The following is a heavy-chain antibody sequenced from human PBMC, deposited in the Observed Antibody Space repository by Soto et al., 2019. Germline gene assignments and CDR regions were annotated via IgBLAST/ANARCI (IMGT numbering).Heavy chain of an antibody. D-gene: IGHD2-2*01. V-gene: IGHV1-24*01. Sequence: GASVKVSCKVSGYTLTELSMHWVRQAPGKGLEWMGGFDPEDGETIYAQKFQGRVTMTEDTSTDTAYMELSSLSSEDTAVYYCATGGMKYSTTDYWGQGTLVTVSS. CDR2: FDPEDGET. CDR1: GYTLTELS. J-gene: IGHJ4*02. CDR3: ATGGMKYSTTDY.